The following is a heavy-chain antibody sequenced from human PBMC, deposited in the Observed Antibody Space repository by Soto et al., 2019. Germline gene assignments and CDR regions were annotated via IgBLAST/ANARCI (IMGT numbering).Heavy chain of an antibody. Sequence: SETLSLTCTVSGGSISSGGYYWGWIRQHPGKGLEWIGYIYYSGSTYYNPSLKSRVTISVDTSKNQFSLKLGSVTAADTAVYYCARDHDSSGYYYVGKDAFDIWGQGTMVTVSS. D-gene: IGHD3-22*01. CDR1: GGSISSGGYY. J-gene: IGHJ3*02. CDR2: IYYSGST. CDR3: ARDHDSSGYYYVGKDAFDI. V-gene: IGHV4-31*03.